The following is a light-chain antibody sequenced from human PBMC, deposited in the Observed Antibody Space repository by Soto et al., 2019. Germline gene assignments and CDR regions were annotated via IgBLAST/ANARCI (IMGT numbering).Light chain of an antibody. J-gene: IGKJ1*01. CDR2: GAS. CDR3: QQYPGT. Sequence: EIVLTQSPGTLSLSPGERATLSCRASQSVSSSYLAWYQQKPGQAPGLLIYGASSRATGIPDRFSGSGSGTDFTLTISRLEPEDFAVYYCQQYPGTFGQGTKVEIK. V-gene: IGKV3-20*01. CDR1: QSVSSSY.